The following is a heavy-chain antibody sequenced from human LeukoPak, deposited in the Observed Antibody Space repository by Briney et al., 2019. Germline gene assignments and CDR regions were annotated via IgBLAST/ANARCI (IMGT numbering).Heavy chain of an antibody. V-gene: IGHV3-9*03. D-gene: IGHD1-26*01. CDR1: GFTFDDYA. CDR3: AKVGSGSYFSAFDI. Sequence: GGSLRLSCAASGFTFDDYAMHWVRQAPGKGLEWVSGISWNSGSIGYADSVKGRFTISRDNAKNSLYLQMNSLRAEDMALYYCAKVGSGSYFSAFDIWGQGTMVTVSS. J-gene: IGHJ3*02. CDR2: ISWNSGSI.